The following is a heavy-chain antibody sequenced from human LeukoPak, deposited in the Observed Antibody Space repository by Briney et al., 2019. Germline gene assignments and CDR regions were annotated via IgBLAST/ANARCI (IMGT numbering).Heavy chain of an antibody. CDR1: GFTFINYG. CDR3: AKAYCGSTVCYGGGKIDY. V-gene: IGHV3-30*02. J-gene: IGHJ4*02. Sequence: GRSLRLSCAASGFTFINYGMHWVRQAPGRRPEWVSFIRYDEANKYYADSVKGRFTISRDNSKNTLYLEMNSLRAEDTAVYYCAKAYCGSTVCYGGGKIDYWGQGTLVTVSS. CDR2: IRYDEANK. D-gene: IGHD2-2*01.